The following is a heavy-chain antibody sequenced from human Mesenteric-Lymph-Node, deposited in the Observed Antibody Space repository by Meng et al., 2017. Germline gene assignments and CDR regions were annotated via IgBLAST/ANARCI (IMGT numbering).Heavy chain of an antibody. Sequence: QVQLKQWGADVLKPSETLSLTCAVYVGSFSGYYWSWIRQPPGTGLEWMGKVYHNGVPKCSPSLRSRVVISIDTSKNQFSLNLRSVTAADTAMYYCARGGATPMIIKYWGPGTLVTVSS. V-gene: IGHV4-34*02. CDR3: ARGGATPMIIKY. D-gene: IGHD3-10*01. CDR2: VYHNGVP. J-gene: IGHJ4*02. CDR1: VGSFSGYY.